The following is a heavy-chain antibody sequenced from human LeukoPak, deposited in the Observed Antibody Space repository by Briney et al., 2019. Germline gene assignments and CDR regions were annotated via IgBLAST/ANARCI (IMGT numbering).Heavy chain of an antibody. CDR2: IYYSGTT. J-gene: IGHJ4*02. Sequence: SETLSLTCTVSGGSISSYYWSWIRQPPGKGLVWIGYIYYSGTTNYNPSLKSRVTISVDTSKNQLSLKLSSVTAADTAVYYCARGVYIAAAQYGYWGQGTLVTVSS. D-gene: IGHD6-13*01. CDR3: ARGVYIAAAQYGY. CDR1: GGSISSYY. V-gene: IGHV4-59*01.